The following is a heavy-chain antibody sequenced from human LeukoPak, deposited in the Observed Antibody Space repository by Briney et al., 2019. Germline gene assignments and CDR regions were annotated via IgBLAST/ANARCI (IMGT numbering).Heavy chain of an antibody. D-gene: IGHD3-10*01. Sequence: SETLSLTCTVSGGSISSSFYYWAWIRQPPGKGPEWIGSFYYTGSTYYNPSLKSRVTISVDTSKNQFSLNLDSVTAADTAVYYCARGRLLWFGELLCVFDYWGQGTLVTVSS. CDR1: GGSISSSFYY. CDR2: FYYTGST. V-gene: IGHV4-39*02. CDR3: ARGRLLWFGELLCVFDY. J-gene: IGHJ4*02.